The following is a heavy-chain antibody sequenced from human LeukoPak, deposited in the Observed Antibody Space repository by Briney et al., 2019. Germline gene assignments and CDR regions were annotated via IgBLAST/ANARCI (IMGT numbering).Heavy chain of an antibody. CDR1: GFTFSSYW. D-gene: IGHD4-11*01. CDR3: ARVSTVTLTSFDY. CDR2: IKQDGSEK. J-gene: IGHJ4*02. Sequence: PGGSLGLSCAASGFTFSSYWMSWVRQAPGKGLEWVANIKQDGSEKYYVDSVKGRFTISRDNAKNSLYLQMNSLRAEDTAVYYCARVSTVTLTSFDYWGQGTLVTVSS. V-gene: IGHV3-7*01.